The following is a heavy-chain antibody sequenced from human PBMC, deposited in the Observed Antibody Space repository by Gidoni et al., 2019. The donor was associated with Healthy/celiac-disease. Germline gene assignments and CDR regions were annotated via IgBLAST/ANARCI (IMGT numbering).Heavy chain of an antibody. V-gene: IGHV4-34*01. Sequence: QVQLQQWGAGLLKPSETLSLTCAVYGGSFSGYYRRWIRQPPGKGLEWMGEINHSGRTNYNPSLKSRVTISVDTSKNQFSLKLSSVTAADTAVYYCARDGGRRWYHDAFDIWGQGTMVTVSS. CDR3: ARDGGRRWYHDAFDI. CDR2: INHSGRT. J-gene: IGHJ3*02. D-gene: IGHD4-17*01. CDR1: GGSFSGYY.